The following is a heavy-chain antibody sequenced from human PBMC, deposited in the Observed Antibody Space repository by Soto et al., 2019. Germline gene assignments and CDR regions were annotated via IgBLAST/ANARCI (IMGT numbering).Heavy chain of an antibody. CDR1: GGSISSGGYS. J-gene: IGHJ4*02. Sequence: QLQLQESGSGLVKPSQTLSLTCAVSGGSISSGGYSWSWIRQLPGKGLEWIGYIYHSGSTYYNPSLKSRVTISVDRSKNQFSLKLSSVTAADTAVYYCATRGGGYYFDYWGQGTLVTVSS. CDR3: ATRGGGYYFDY. V-gene: IGHV4-30-2*01. D-gene: IGHD3-10*01. CDR2: IYHSGST.